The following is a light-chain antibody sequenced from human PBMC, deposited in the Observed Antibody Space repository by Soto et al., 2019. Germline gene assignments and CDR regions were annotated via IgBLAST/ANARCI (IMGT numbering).Light chain of an antibody. CDR3: SSYTSSSTRV. V-gene: IGLV2-14*01. CDR2: EVT. Sequence: QSALTQPASVSGSPGQSIAISCTGIRSDVGGYNYVSWYQQHPGKAPQLIIYEVTNRPSGVFNRFSGSKSGNTASLTISGLQAEDEADYYCSSYTSSSTRVFGTGTKVTVL. J-gene: IGLJ1*01. CDR1: RSDVGGYNY.